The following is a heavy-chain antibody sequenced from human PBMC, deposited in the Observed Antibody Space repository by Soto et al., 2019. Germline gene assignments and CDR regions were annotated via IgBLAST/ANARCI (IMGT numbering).Heavy chain of an antibody. V-gene: IGHV3-7*01. CDR2: INQDGSEK. CDR1: GFTFSSYW. D-gene: IGHD3-16*02. Sequence: GGSLRLSCAASGFTFSSYWMSWVRQAPGKGLEWVANINQDGSEKYYVDSVKGRFTISRDNAKNSLYLQMNSLRAEDTAVYYCARAVYDYLWGSYRFDYWGQGTLVTVSS. CDR3: ARAVYDYLWGSYRFDY. J-gene: IGHJ4*02.